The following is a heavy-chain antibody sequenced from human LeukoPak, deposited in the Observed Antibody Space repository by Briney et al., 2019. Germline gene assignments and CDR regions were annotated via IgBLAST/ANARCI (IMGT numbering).Heavy chain of an antibody. V-gene: IGHV4-59*12. CDR3: ARDYLGGNPDAFDI. Sequence: SETLSLTCTVSGGSISSYYWSWIRLPPGKGLEWIGYIYYTGATYYNPSLKSRVTISLDTSKNQFSLKLSSVTAADTAVYYCARDYLGGNPDAFDIWGQGTMVTVSS. J-gene: IGHJ3*02. CDR1: GGSISSYY. D-gene: IGHD4-23*01. CDR2: IYYTGAT.